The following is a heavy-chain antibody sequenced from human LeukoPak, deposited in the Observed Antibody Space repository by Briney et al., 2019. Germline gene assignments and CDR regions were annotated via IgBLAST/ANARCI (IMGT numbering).Heavy chain of an antibody. V-gene: IGHV3-9*01. J-gene: IGHJ4*02. Sequence: PGGSLRLSCATSGFTFDGYAMHWVRQAPGKGLEWVSGISWNSGSIGYADSVKGRFTISRDNAKDSLYLQMNSLRADDTALYYCAKGANYDSSGYLGYWGQGTLVTVSS. CDR2: ISWNSGSI. CDR1: GFTFDGYA. CDR3: AKGANYDSSGYLGY. D-gene: IGHD3-22*01.